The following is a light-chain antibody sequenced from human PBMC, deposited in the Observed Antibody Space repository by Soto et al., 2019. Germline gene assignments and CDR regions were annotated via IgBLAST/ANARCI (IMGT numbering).Light chain of an antibody. CDR2: AAS. V-gene: IGKV1-39*01. J-gene: IGKJ4*01. CDR3: QQSYNPPLT. Sequence: DIQMTQSPSSLSASVGDRFTLACRASQRISTYLNWYQQKPGKAPKLLIYAASSLYSGVPSRFSGSGSGTDFTLTISSLQPEDFATYYCQQSYNPPLTFGGGTKVDI. CDR1: QRISTY.